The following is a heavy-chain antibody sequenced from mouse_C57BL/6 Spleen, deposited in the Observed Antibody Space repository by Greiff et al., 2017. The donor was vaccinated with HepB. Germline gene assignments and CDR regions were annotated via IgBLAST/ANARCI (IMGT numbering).Heavy chain of an antibody. V-gene: IGHV14-2*01. Sequence: VQLKHSGAELVKPGASVKLSCTASGFNIKDYYMHWVKQRTEQGLEWIGRIDPEDGETKYAPKFQGKATITADTSSNTAYLQLSSLTSEDTAVYYCASTLLRLYYYAMDYWGQGTSVTVSS. CDR2: IDPEDGET. J-gene: IGHJ4*01. CDR3: ASTLLRLYYYAMDY. CDR1: GFNIKDYY. D-gene: IGHD1-1*01.